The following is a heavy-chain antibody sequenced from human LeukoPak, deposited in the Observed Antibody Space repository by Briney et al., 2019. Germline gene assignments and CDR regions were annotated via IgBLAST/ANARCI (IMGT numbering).Heavy chain of an antibody. V-gene: IGHV4-4*07. CDR1: GGSISSYY. CDR2: IYTSGST. D-gene: IGHD3-10*01. Sequence: PSETLSLTCTVSGGSISSYYWSWIRQPAGKGLEWIGRIYTSGSTNYNPSLKSRVTMSVDTSKNQFSLKLSSVTAADTAVYYCAREGFGEPMNYWFDPWGQGTLVTVSS. CDR3: AREGFGEPMNYWFDP. J-gene: IGHJ5*02.